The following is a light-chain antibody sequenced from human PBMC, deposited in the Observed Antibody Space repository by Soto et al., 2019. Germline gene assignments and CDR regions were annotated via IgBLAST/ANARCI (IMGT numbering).Light chain of an antibody. J-gene: IGKJ4*01. CDR1: QSVGTN. Sequence: EVVMTQSPATVSVSPGERTSLSCRASQSVGTNLGWYQQKPGQAPRLLISKTSTRATGVPARFSGSGSGTEFTLTISSLQSEDIAVYYCQQYANGPLTFGGGTKV. CDR2: KTS. V-gene: IGKV3-15*01. CDR3: QQYANGPLT.